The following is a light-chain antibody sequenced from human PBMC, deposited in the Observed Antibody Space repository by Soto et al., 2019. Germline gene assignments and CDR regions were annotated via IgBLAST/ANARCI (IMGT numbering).Light chain of an antibody. CDR1: QTSSSY. J-gene: IGKJ1*01. Sequence: TLSPANMSAPAGERAPSACRASQTSSSYLAWYQQKPGQAPRLLIYEASTWATGIPERFSGSGSGTDFTLTISSLEPEDFAVYYCQQYDSYPKTFGQGTKVDI. CDR2: EAS. V-gene: IGKV3D-15*01. CDR3: QQYDSYPKT.